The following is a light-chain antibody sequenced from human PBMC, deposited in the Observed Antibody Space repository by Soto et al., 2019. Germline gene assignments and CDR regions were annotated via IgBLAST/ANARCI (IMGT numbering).Light chain of an antibody. J-gene: IGLJ2*01. V-gene: IGLV2-23*01. Sequence: QTVVTQLASVSGSPGQSITISCTGTSSDVGSYNLVSWYQQHPGKAPKLMIYEGSKRPSGVSNRFSGSKSGNTASLTISGLQAEDEADYYCCSYAGSSTVVFGGGTKLTVL. CDR2: EGS. CDR1: SSDVGSYNL. CDR3: CSYAGSSTVV.